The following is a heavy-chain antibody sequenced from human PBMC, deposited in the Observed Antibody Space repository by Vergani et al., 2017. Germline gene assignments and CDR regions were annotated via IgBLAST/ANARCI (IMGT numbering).Heavy chain of an antibody. Sequence: QLQLQESGHGLVKPTQTLYLTCAVSGGSVSSGEYYWSWIRQPAGKGLEWLGRVYTTGITKYNPSLNSRVSISVETSKNQFSLNLNSVTAADTAVYYCAGSRVGVTSFDSWGQGTLVTVSS. J-gene: IGHJ4*02. V-gene: IGHV4-61*02. CDR1: GGSVSSGEYY. D-gene: IGHD1-26*01. CDR3: AGSRVGVTSFDS. CDR2: VYTTGIT.